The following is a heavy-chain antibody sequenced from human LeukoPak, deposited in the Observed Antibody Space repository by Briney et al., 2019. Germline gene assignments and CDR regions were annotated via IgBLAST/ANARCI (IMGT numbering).Heavy chain of an antibody. CDR2: IQSDGTNK. V-gene: IGHV3-30*02. Sequence: GGSLRLSCAASGFTFSTYGMHWVRQAPGKGLEWVAFIQSDGTNKYYADSVKGRFTISRDNSKNTLHLQTNSLRVEDTAVYYCPKGGDRGVIDYWGQGTLVTVSS. CDR1: GFTFSTYG. CDR3: PKGGDRGVIDY. D-gene: IGHD3-10*01. J-gene: IGHJ4*02.